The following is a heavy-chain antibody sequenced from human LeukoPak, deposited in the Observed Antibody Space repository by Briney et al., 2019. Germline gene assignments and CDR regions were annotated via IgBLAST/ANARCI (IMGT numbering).Heavy chain of an antibody. J-gene: IGHJ4*02. CDR2: ISYDGINK. V-gene: IGHV3-30-3*01. CDR3: ARDRVPYENSHYYWAFDY. D-gene: IGHD3-22*01. CDR1: GFTFSAYT. Sequence: GGSLGLSCAASGFTFSAYTMNWVRQAPGKGLEWVTLISYDGINKNYADSAKGRFTISRDNSKNTLYLQMNSLRDEDTAVYYCARDRVPYENSHYYWAFDYWGQGTLVTVSS.